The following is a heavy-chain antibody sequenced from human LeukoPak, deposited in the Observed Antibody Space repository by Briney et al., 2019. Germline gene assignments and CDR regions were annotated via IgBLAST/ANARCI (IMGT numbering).Heavy chain of an antibody. D-gene: IGHD3-3*01. CDR1: GFTFSSYS. Sequence: GGSLRLSCAASGFTFSSYSMNWVRQAPGKGLEWVSSISSSSSYIYYADSVKGRFTISRDNAKNSLYLQMNSLRAEDTAVYYCARGLNDFWSGYFAPTPDQNFDYWGQGTLVTVSS. CDR3: ARGLNDFWSGYFAPTPDQNFDY. CDR2: ISSSSSYI. J-gene: IGHJ4*02. V-gene: IGHV3-21*01.